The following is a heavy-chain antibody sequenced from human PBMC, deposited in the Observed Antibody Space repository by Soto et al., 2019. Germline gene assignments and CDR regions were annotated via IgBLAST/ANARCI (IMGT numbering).Heavy chain of an antibody. CDR2: IIPILGIA. Sequence: QVQLVQSGAEVKKPGSSVKVSCKASGGTFSSYTISWVRQAPGQGLEWMGRIIPILGIANYAQKFQGRVTITADKSTRTAYMERGILSGEETAVYYCASQLRRVIIETSNYYYYYGMDVWGQGTTVTVSS. CDR3: ASQLRRVIIETSNYYYYYGMDV. D-gene: IGHD3-10*01. J-gene: IGHJ6*02. V-gene: IGHV1-69*02. CDR1: GGTFSSYT.